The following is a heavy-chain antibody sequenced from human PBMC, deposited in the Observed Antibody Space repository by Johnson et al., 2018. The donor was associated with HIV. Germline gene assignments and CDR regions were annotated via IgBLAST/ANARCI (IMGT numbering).Heavy chain of an antibody. CDR1: GFTFDDYG. CDR3: SRERRYYGSGSYGGSFDI. D-gene: IGHD3-10*01. CDR2: INWNGGNT. Sequence: MLLVESGGGVVRPGGSLRLSCAASGFTFDDYGMSWVRQVPGQGLEWVSGINWNGGNTGYVDSAKGRFTISRDNDKNSLYLQMNSLRAEETALYYCSRERRYYGSGSYGGSFDIWGQGTVVTVSS. J-gene: IGHJ3*02. V-gene: IGHV3-20*04.